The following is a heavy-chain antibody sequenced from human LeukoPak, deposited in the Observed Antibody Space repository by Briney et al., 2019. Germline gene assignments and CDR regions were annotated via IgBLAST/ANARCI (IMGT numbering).Heavy chain of an antibody. D-gene: IGHD6-13*01. CDR2: ISAYNGNT. V-gene: IGHV1-18*01. CDR3: AREAPYSSSWPRWVY. J-gene: IGHJ4*02. Sequence: GASVKVSCKASGYTFTSYGISWVRQAPGQGLEWMGWISAYNGNTNYAQKLQGRVTMTTDTSTSTAYMELRSLRSNDTAVYYCAREAPYSSSWPRWVYWGQGTLVTVSS. CDR1: GYTFTSYG.